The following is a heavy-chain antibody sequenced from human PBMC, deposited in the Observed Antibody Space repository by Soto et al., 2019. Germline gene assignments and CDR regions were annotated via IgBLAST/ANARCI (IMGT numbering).Heavy chain of an antibody. CDR3: ARTLYGDNVDY. D-gene: IGHD4-17*01. V-gene: IGHV1-8*02. CDR1: GYTFTSYG. Sequence: ASVKVSCKASGYTFTSYGISWVRQAPGQGLEWMGWISANSGNTSYAQKFQGRVTMTRNTSISTAYMELSSLRSEDTAVYYCARTLYGDNVDYWGQGTLVTVSS. J-gene: IGHJ4*02. CDR2: ISANSGNT.